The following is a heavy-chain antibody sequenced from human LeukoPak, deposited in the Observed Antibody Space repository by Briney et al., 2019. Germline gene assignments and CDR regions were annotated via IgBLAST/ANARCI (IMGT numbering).Heavy chain of an antibody. CDR2: ISSSGGII. J-gene: IGHJ6*02. Sequence: PGGSLRLSCAASGFTFSSYEMSWVRQAPGKGLEWVSYISSSGGIIYYADSVKGRFTISRDNAKNSLYLQMNSLRAEDTAVYYCARLLSAHTNYFDSILDQVRTDHYYAMDVWGQGTTVTVSS. V-gene: IGHV3-48*03. CDR1: GFTFSSYE. CDR3: ARLLSAHTNYFDSILDQVRTDHYYAMDV. D-gene: IGHD3-22*01.